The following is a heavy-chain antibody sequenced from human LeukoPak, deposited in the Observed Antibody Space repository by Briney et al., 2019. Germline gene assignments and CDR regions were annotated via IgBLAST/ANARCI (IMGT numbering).Heavy chain of an antibody. V-gene: IGHV1-18*01. CDR1: GYTFTSYG. Sequence: ASVKVSCKASGYTFTSYGISWVRQAPGQGLEWMGWISAYNGNTNYAQKLQGRVTMTTDTSTSTAYMELRSLRSDDTAVDYCARDMGATTSSFFDYWGQGTLVTVSS. CDR3: ARDMGATTSSFFDY. CDR2: ISAYNGNT. J-gene: IGHJ4*02. D-gene: IGHD1-26*01.